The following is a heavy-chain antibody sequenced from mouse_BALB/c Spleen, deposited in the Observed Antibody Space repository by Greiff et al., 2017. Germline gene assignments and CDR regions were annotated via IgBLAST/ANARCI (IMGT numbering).Heavy chain of an antibody. V-gene: IGHV1-7*01. D-gene: IGHD2-10*02. Sequence: VQLKESGPELVKPGASVKMSCKASGYTFTSDCMHWVKQRPGQGLEWIGYISPSTGNTEYTQKLKDKATLTAAKSSSTAYMQLCRLTSEDSAVYYSARSGMAYWGQGTPVTVSA. CDR1: GYTFTSDC. CDR3: ARSGMAY. CDR2: ISPSTGNT. J-gene: IGHJ3*01.